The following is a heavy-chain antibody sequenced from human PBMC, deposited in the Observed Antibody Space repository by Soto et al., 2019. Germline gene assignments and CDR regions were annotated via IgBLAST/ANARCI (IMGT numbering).Heavy chain of an antibody. CDR1: GFTFSSYG. V-gene: IGHV3-30*18. D-gene: IGHD5-18*01. J-gene: IGHJ4*02. Sequence: QVHLVESGGGVVQPGRSLRLSCAASGFTFSSYGMYWVRQAPGRGLEWVAFIPYDRGNSYYADSVKGRFTISRDNSKNTLYLQMNSLTAEDTAVYYCAKDREYSYGYADYWGQGALVNVSS. CDR2: IPYDRGNS. CDR3: AKDREYSYGYADY.